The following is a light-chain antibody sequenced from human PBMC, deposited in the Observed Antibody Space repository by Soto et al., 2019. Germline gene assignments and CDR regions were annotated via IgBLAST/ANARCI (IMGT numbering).Light chain of an antibody. Sequence: QSVLPQPASVSGSPGQSITISCTGTSRDVGSYNLISWYQQHPGKAPKLMIYEVSKRPSGVSNRFSGSKSGNTASLTISGLQAEDEADYYCCSYAGSSPFVFGTGTKVTVL. CDR1: SRDVGSYNL. CDR3: CSYAGSSPFV. V-gene: IGLV2-23*02. J-gene: IGLJ1*01. CDR2: EVS.